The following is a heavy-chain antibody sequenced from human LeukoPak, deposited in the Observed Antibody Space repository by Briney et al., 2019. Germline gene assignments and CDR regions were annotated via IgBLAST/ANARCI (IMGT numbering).Heavy chain of an antibody. V-gene: IGHV4-61*10. J-gene: IGHJ6*03. CDR1: GGSISSGSYY. CDR2: IYYSGST. CDR3: ARDKGYSSAWYLGSDYYYYMDV. D-gene: IGHD6-19*01. Sequence: PSQTLSLTCTVSGGSISSGSYYWNWIRQPTGKGLEWIGYIYYSGSTNYNPSLKSRVTISVDTSKNQFSLKLSSVTAADTAVYYCARDKGYSSAWYLGSDYYYYMDVWGKGTTVTVSS.